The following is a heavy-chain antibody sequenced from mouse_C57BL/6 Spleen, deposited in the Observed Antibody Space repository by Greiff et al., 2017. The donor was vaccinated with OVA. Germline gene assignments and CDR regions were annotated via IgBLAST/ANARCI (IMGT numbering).Heavy chain of an antibody. D-gene: IGHD2-3*01. V-gene: IGHV5-6*01. Sequence: EVMLVESGGDLVKPGGSLKLSCAASGFTFSSYGMSWVRQTPDKRLEWVATISSGGSYTYYPDSVKGRFTISRDNAKNTLYLQMSSLKPEDTAMYYCARPQYDGYSHWYFDVWGTGTTVTVSS. J-gene: IGHJ1*03. CDR1: GFTFSSYG. CDR2: ISSGGSYT. CDR3: ARPQYDGYSHWYFDV.